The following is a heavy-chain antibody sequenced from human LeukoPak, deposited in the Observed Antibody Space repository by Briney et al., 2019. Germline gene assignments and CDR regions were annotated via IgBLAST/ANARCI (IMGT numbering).Heavy chain of an antibody. J-gene: IGHJ4*02. V-gene: IGHV4-59*01. CDR3: ARARYSGYDFPN. D-gene: IGHD5-12*01. CDR1: GGSISSYY. Sequence: PSETLSLTCTVSGGSISSYYWSWIRQPPGKGLEWIGYIYYSGSTNYNPSLKSRVTISVDTSKNQFSLKLSSVTAADTAVYYCARARYSGYDFPNWGQGTLVTVSS. CDR2: IYYSGST.